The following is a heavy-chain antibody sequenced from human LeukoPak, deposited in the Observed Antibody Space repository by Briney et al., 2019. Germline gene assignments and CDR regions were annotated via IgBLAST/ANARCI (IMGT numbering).Heavy chain of an antibody. CDR2: INPDSGDT. J-gene: IGHJ4*02. CDR1: EYTFSVYH. Sequence: GASVKVSCKASEYTFSVYHIHWVRQAPGQGLEWMAWINPDSGDTNYAQRFQGRVTMTRDTSISTAYMEVSSLRSDDTAVYYCAREYYDSSAYNQEAIDYWGQGTLVTVSS. D-gene: IGHD3-22*01. V-gene: IGHV1-2*02. CDR3: AREYYDSSAYNQEAIDY.